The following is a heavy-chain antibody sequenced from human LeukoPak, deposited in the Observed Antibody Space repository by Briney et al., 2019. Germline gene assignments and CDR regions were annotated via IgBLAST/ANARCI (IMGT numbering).Heavy chain of an antibody. CDR3: AKFFLQYSGYGAFDY. V-gene: IGHV3-23*01. Sequence: PGGSLRLSCAASAFTFSSYAMGWVRQAPGKGLEWVSSISGSGDNTYYGDSVKGRFTISRDNSKNTLYLQMNSLRAEDTAVYYCAKFFLQYSGYGAFDYWGQGTLVTVSS. CDR2: ISGSGDNT. CDR1: AFTFSSYA. D-gene: IGHD5-12*01. J-gene: IGHJ4*02.